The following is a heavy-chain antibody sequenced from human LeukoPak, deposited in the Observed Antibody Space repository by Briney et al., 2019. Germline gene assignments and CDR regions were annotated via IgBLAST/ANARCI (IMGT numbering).Heavy chain of an antibody. CDR2: ISSSSSYI. Sequence: GGSLRLSCAASGFTFSSYSMNWVRQAPGKGLEWVSSISSSSSYIYYADSVKGRFTISRDNAKNSLYLQMNSLRAEDTAVYYCARDSSLGGVRDYWGQGTLVTVSS. D-gene: IGHD3-16*01. CDR1: GFTFSSYS. CDR3: ARDSSLGGVRDY. V-gene: IGHV3-21*01. J-gene: IGHJ4*02.